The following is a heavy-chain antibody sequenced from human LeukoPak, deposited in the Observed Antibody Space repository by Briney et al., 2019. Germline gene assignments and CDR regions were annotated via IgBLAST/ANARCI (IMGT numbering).Heavy chain of an antibody. CDR3: ARDPGVAAAVYYFDY. CDR1: GFTFNNYW. J-gene: IGHJ4*02. V-gene: IGHV3-21*01. Sequence: PGGSLRLSCAASGFTFNNYWIHWVRQAPGKGLVWVSSISSSSSYIYYADSVKGRFTISRDNAKNSLYLQMNSLRAEDTAVYYCARDPGVAAAVYYFDYWGQGTLVTVSS. D-gene: IGHD6-13*01. CDR2: ISSSSSYI.